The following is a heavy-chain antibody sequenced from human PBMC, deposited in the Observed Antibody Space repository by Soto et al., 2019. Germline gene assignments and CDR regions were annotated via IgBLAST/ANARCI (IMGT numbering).Heavy chain of an antibody. CDR2: IYPGDHET. CDR1: GYTFSNVC. Sequence: GESLKISCDCSGYTFSNVCIGLVLQLPGQGLEWMGIIYPGDHETRYSPSFLGKVTISAETSINTAYLQWSSLEASDSAFYFCARSPRSSPYFDFWGQGALVTVSS. V-gene: IGHV5-51*01. D-gene: IGHD6-13*01. J-gene: IGHJ4*02. CDR3: ARSPRSSPYFDF.